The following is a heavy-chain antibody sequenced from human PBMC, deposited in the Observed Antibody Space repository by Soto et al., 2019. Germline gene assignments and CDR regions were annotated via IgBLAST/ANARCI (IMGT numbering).Heavy chain of an antibody. CDR1: GYTFTNND. V-gene: IGHV1-8*01. CDR2: MNPGSGDT. CDR3: ATMATFGSLNLFDR. D-gene: IGHD3-10*01. Sequence: AAVKVSCPSSGYTFTNNDVSWVRQATGQGLEWMGWMNPGSGDTGYAQKFQGRVTMTRDISIATAYMELSSLRSDDTAIYYCATMATFGSLNLFDRWGKRARVTLS. J-gene: IGHJ5*02.